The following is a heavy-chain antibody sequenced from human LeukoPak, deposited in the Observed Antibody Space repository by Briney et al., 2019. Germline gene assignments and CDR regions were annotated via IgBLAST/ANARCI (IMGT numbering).Heavy chain of an antibody. Sequence: GGSLRLSCAASGFTFNNYGMHWVRQAPGKGLEWVAFIQYDGSDKYYPDSVQGRFTISRDNSKNTLYLQMNSLRAEDTAVYYCAKDVDTAMVTILDYWGQGTLVTVSS. CDR1: GFTFNNYG. J-gene: IGHJ4*02. CDR2: IQYDGSDK. CDR3: AKDVDTAMVTILDY. D-gene: IGHD5-18*01. V-gene: IGHV3-30*02.